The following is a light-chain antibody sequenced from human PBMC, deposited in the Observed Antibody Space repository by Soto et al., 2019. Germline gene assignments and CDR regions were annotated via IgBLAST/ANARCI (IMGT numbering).Light chain of an antibody. V-gene: IGKV3-11*01. CDR1: QSVSIY. J-gene: IGKJ5*01. Sequence: EIALTQSPATLSLSPGERATLSCRASQSVSIYLAWYQQKPGQAPGLLIYDASNRATGIAARFSGSGSGTDFTLTISSLEAEDSAVYYCQQCSNWPTTFGQGTRLEI. CDR3: QQCSNWPTT. CDR2: DAS.